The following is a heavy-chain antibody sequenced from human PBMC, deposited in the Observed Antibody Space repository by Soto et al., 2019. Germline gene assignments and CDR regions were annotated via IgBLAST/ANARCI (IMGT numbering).Heavy chain of an antibody. V-gene: IGHV3-48*03. CDR2: IGTSGKTI. D-gene: IGHD4-4*01. CDR3: ARDPAIYSGKFDYGLDV. J-gene: IGHJ6*02. Sequence: QPWGSLRVSCAVSGCSFSSYEMNWFRQAPGKGLEWVSYIGTSGKTIYYADSVRGRFTISRDNAKNSLYLQMNSLRAEDTAVYFCARDPAIYSGKFDYGLDVWGRGTTVTVSS. CDR1: GCSFSSYE.